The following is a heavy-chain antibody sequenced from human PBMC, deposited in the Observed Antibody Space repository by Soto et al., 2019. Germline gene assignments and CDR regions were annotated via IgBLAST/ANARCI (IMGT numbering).Heavy chain of an antibody. CDR1: GYTFTSYY. J-gene: IGHJ4*02. D-gene: IGHD3-10*01. CDR2: INPSGGSK. V-gene: IGHV1-46*01. CDR3: AGRGREYFDY. Sequence: QVQLVQSGAEVKKPGASVKVSCKASGYTFTSYYMHWVRQAPGQGLEWMGIINPSGGSKSYAQKFQGIVTMTRDTSTSTVYMELSSRRSEDTAVYYCAGRGREYFDYWGQGTLVTVSS.